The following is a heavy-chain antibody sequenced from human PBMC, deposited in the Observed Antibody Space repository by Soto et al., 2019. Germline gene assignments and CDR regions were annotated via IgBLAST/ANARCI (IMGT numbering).Heavy chain of an antibody. CDR2: ISGSGGST. D-gene: IGHD3-9*01. J-gene: IGHJ6*02. CDR1: GFTFSSYA. Sequence: EVQLLESGGGLVQPGGSLRLSCAASGFTFSSYAMSWVRQAPGRGLEWVSAISGSGGSTYYADSVKGRFTISRDNSKNTLKQQTNSLRAEDTAVYYCAKDRPYYYMMTGRYYYYYGMDVWGQGTTVTVSS. CDR3: AKDRPYYYMMTGRYYYYYGMDV. V-gene: IGHV3-23*01.